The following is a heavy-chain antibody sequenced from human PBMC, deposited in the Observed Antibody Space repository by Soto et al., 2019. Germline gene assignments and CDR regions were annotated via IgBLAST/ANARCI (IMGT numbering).Heavy chain of an antibody. CDR3: ARDNYGPLDY. D-gene: IGHD3-10*01. Sequence: VKLFQPGAELKKPGAPVRVSGSPSEYTSTDLSTHWVRQAPGQGLEWMGWVDPRSGDRRNTQKFQGRVTMSRDTSTSTVYMELNSLTSDDTAVYYCARDNYGPLDYWGQGTLVTVSS. V-gene: IGHV1-2*02. CDR1: EYTSTDLS. J-gene: IGHJ4*02. CDR2: VDPRSGDR.